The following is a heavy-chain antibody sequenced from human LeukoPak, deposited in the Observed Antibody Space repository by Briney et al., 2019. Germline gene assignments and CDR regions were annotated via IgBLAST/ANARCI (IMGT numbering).Heavy chain of an antibody. CDR1: GGSISSYY. CDR2: TYNSVDT. J-gene: IGHJ4*02. Sequence: SETLSLTCTVSGGSISSYYWTWIRQPAGKGLEWIGRTYNSVDTNYNPPLKSRVTMSVDTSKNQFSLKLSSVTAADTAVYYCARGRSRYTSLFDYWGQGTLVTVSS. CDR3: ARGRSRYTSLFDY. V-gene: IGHV4-4*07. D-gene: IGHD1-1*01.